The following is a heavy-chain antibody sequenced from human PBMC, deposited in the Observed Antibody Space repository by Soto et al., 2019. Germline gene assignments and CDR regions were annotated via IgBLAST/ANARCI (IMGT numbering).Heavy chain of an antibody. V-gene: IGHV4-34*02. CDR3: ATRITVFGLLIPPFDP. D-gene: IGHD3-3*01. CDR1: GGSVNGYY. CDR2: INHNGGT. J-gene: IGHJ5*02. Sequence: QVHLQQWVAGLLKPSETLSLTCAVYGGSVNGYYWNWIRQPPGKGLEWIGEINHNGGTHYNPSLKSRVTMSVDTSKNQFTLRLSSVTAADTAIYYCATRITVFGLLIPPFDPWGQGTQVTVSS.